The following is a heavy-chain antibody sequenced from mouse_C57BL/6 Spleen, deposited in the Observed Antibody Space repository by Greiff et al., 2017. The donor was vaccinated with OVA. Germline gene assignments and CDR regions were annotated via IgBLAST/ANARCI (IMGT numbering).Heavy chain of an antibody. V-gene: IGHV1-80*01. CDR1: GYAFSSYW. Sequence: VQLQQSGAELVKPGASVKISCKASGYAFSSYWMNWVKQRPGTGLEWIGQIYPGDGDTNYNGKFKGKATLTADKSSSTAYMQLSSLTSEDSAVYFCARSQLRLQGGFAYWGQGTLVTVSA. J-gene: IGHJ3*01. CDR3: ARSQLRLQGGFAY. D-gene: IGHD3-2*02. CDR2: IYPGDGDT.